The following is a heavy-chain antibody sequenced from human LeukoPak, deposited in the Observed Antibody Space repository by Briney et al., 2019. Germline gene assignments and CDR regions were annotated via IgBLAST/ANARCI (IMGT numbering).Heavy chain of an antibody. CDR3: ARDFRQFDFDTMGNDAFDI. J-gene: IGHJ3*02. D-gene: IGHD3-10*01. V-gene: IGHV3-21*01. CDR1: GFTLSTYS. CDR2: VSSSSSYI. Sequence: KAGGSLRLSCAASGFTLSTYSMNWVRQAPGKGLEWVSFVSSSSSYIYYADSMKGRFTISRDNAKNSLFLQMNSLRAEDTAVYYCARDFRQFDFDTMGNDAFDIWGQGTMVTVSS.